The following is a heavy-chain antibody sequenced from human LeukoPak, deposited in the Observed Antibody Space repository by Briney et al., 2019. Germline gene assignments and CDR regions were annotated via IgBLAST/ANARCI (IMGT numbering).Heavy chain of an antibody. J-gene: IGHJ5*02. D-gene: IGHD3-10*01. Sequence: PSETLSLTCAVYGGSFSGYHWSWIRQPPGKGLEWIGEINHSGSTNYNPSLKSRVTISVDTSKNQFSLKLSSVTAADTAVYYCARGSRYGSGSYKWFDPWGQGTLVTVSS. CDR3: ARGSRYGSGSYKWFDP. CDR1: GGSFSGYH. V-gene: IGHV4-34*01. CDR2: INHSGST.